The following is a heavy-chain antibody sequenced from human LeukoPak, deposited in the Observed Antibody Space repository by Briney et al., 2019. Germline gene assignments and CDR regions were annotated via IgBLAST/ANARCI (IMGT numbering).Heavy chain of an antibody. CDR3: ARGTVGATPIDY. CDR1: GGSISSYY. CDR2: IYYSGST. D-gene: IGHD1-26*01. Sequence: SETLSLTCTVSGGSISSYYWSWIRQPPGKGLEWIGYIYYSGSTNYNPSLKSRVTISVDTSKNQFSLKLSPVTAADTAVYYCARGTVGATPIDYWGQGTLVTVSS. J-gene: IGHJ4*02. V-gene: IGHV4-59*01.